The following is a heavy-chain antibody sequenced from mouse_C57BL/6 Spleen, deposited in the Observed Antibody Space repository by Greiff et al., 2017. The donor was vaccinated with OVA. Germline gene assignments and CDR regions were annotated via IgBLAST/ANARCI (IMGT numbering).Heavy chain of an antibody. CDR2: IYPSDSET. CDR3: ARRGLTVYAMDY. Sequence: QVQLQQPGAELVRPGSSVKLSCKASGYTFTSYWMDWVKQRPGQGLEWIGNIYPSDSETHYNQKFKDKATLTVDKSSSTAYMQLSSLTSEDSAVYYCARRGLTVYAMDYWGQGTSVTVSS. V-gene: IGHV1-61*01. J-gene: IGHJ4*01. CDR1: GYTFTSYW. D-gene: IGHD4-1*01.